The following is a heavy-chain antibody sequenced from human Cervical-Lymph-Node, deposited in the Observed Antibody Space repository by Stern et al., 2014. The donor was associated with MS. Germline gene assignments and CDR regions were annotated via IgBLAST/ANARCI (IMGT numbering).Heavy chain of an antibody. CDR3: ARVLYDFWDGATYYFDAMDV. J-gene: IGHJ6*02. V-gene: IGHV5-51*01. Sequence: EVQLVQSGAEVKKPGESLRISCRGSGYRFSRSWLAWGRQMPGKGLVWMGILSSGDSDSRYSPSFQGHVSISVDTAISTAYLQWTTLKSSDTAMYYCARVLYDFWDGATYYFDAMDVWGQGTTVTVSS. CDR1: GYRFSRSW. D-gene: IGHD3-3*01. CDR2: LSSGDSDS.